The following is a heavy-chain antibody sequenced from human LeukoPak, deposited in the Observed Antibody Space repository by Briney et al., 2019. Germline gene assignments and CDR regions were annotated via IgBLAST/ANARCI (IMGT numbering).Heavy chain of an antibody. V-gene: IGHV4-34*01. CDR1: GGSFSGYY. Sequence: SETLSLTCAVYGGSFSGYYWSWIREPPGKGLEWIGEINHSGSTNYNPSLKSRVTISVDTSKNQFSLKLSSVTAADTAVYYCAREHSGYVSGWGQGTLVTVSS. CDR2: INHSGST. CDR3: AREHSGYVSG. D-gene: IGHD5-12*01. J-gene: IGHJ4*02.